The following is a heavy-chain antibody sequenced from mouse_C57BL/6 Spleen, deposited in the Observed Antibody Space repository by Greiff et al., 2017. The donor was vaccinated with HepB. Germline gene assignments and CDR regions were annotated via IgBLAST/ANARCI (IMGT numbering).Heavy chain of an antibody. Sequence: QVQLQQSGAELVRPGTSVKVSCKASGYAFTNYLIEWVKQRPGQGLEWIGVINPGSGGTNYNEKFKGKATLTADKSSSTAYMQLSSLTSEDSAVYFCAWNWDGDAMDDWGQGTSVTVSS. CDR1: GYAFTNYL. D-gene: IGHD4-1*01. CDR2: INPGSGGT. V-gene: IGHV1-54*01. J-gene: IGHJ4*01. CDR3: AWNWDGDAMDD.